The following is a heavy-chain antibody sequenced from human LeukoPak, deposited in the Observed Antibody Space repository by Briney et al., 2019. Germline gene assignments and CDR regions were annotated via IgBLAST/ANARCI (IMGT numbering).Heavy chain of an antibody. D-gene: IGHD3-22*01. V-gene: IGHV1-8*01. Sequence: ASVKVSCKASGYTFTIYDINWVRQATGQGLEWMGWMNPNSGNTGYAQKFQGRVTMTRNTSISTAYMELSSLRSEDTAVYYCARGSDYYDSSGHSEIDYWGQGTLVTVSS. CDR2: MNPNSGNT. CDR1: GYTFTIYD. CDR3: ARGSDYYDSSGHSEIDY. J-gene: IGHJ4*02.